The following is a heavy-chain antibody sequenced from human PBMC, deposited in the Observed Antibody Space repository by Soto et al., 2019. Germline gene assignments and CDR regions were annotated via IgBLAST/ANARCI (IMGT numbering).Heavy chain of an antibody. CDR3: ASAGGFGVVYYYYYGMDV. J-gene: IGHJ6*02. CDR2: INAGNGNT. V-gene: IGHV1-3*01. D-gene: IGHD3-3*01. Sequence: ASVKVSCKASGYTFTSYAMHWVRQAPGQRLEWMGWINAGNGNTKYSQRFQGRVTITRDTSASTAYMELSSLRSEDTAVYYCASAGGFGVVYYYYYGMDVWGQGTTVTVSS. CDR1: GYTFTSYA.